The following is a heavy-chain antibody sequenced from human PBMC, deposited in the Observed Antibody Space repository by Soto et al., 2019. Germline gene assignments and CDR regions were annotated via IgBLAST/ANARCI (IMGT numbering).Heavy chain of an antibody. J-gene: IGHJ4*02. V-gene: IGHV3-33*01. CDR3: ARDPLSMMGVVPTINIDY. CDR1: GFSFSSFG. Sequence: PGGSLRLSCAASGFSFSSFGMHWVRQAPGKGLEWMAVIWYDGSKKYYADSVKGRFTISRDNSKNTLYLQMNSLRAEDTAVYYCARDPLSMMGVVPTINIDYWGQGTLVTVSS. D-gene: IGHD3-22*01. CDR2: IWYDGSKK.